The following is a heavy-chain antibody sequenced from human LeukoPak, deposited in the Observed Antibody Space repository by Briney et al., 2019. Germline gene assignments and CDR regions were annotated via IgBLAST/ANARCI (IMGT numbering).Heavy chain of an antibody. CDR2: IYYSGTT. CDR3: ARDRYGGNSGEFDY. CDR1: GGSISSYY. V-gene: IGHV4-59*01. Sequence: SETLSLTCTVSGGSISSYYWSWIRQPPREGLGWIGYIYYSGTTNYNPSLKSRVTILVDTSKNQFSLKVSSVTAADTAVYYCARDRYGGNSGEFDYWGQGTLVTVSS. D-gene: IGHD4-23*01. J-gene: IGHJ4*02.